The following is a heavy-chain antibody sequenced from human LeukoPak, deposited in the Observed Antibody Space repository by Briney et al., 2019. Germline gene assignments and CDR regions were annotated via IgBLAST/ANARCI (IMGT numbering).Heavy chain of an antibody. CDR3: ARPTIIAPGSYYYYYMDV. Sequence: KTSETLSLTCTVSGGSISSSSYYWGWIRQPPGKGLEWIGSIYYSGSTYYNPSLKSRVTISVDTSKNQFSLKLSSVTAADTAVYYCARPTIIAPGSYYYYYMDVWGKGTTVTVSS. CDR1: GGSISSSSYY. D-gene: IGHD6-25*01. J-gene: IGHJ6*03. V-gene: IGHV4-39*01. CDR2: IYYSGST.